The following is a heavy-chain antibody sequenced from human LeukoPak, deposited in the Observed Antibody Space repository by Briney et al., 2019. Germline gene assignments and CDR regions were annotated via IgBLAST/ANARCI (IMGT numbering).Heavy chain of an antibody. D-gene: IGHD3-3*01. Sequence: PGGSLRLSCTASGFTFSSYWMSWVRQPPGKGLEFVSNIKQDGSRIEYVDSVKGRFTTSRDNAKNSLYLQMISLRAEDTAVHYCARWRRAQSEFEYWGQGTLVTVSS. V-gene: IGHV3-7*01. CDR3: ARWRRAQSEFEY. CDR2: IKQDGSRI. CDR1: GFTFSSYW. J-gene: IGHJ4*02.